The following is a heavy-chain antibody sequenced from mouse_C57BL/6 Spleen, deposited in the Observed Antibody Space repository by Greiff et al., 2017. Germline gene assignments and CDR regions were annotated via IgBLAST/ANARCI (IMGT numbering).Heavy chain of an antibody. Sequence: VKLVESGAELMKPGASVKLSCKATGYTFTGYWIEWVKQRPGHGLEWIGEILPGSGSTNYNEKFKGKATFTADTSSNTAYMQLSSLTTEDSAIYYCASEGIYYGPLYYAMDYWGQGTSVTVSS. J-gene: IGHJ4*01. V-gene: IGHV1-9*01. CDR3: ASEGIYYGPLYYAMDY. CDR1: GYTFTGYW. D-gene: IGHD2-1*01. CDR2: ILPGSGST.